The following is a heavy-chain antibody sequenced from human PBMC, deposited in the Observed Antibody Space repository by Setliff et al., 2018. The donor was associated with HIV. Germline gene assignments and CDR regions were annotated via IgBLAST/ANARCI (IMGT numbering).Heavy chain of an antibody. Sequence: PSETLSLTCAVSGYSISSGFYWSWMRQPPGKGLEWIGSIYQSGSTKYNASLKSRVTISVDTSKNQFSLKLSSVTAADTAVYYCARVDGYNLRSAWNMDVWGQGTTVTVSS. J-gene: IGHJ6*02. D-gene: IGHD5-12*01. CDR3: ARVDGYNLRSAWNMDV. CDR1: GYSISSGFY. CDR2: IYQSGST. V-gene: IGHV4-38-2*01.